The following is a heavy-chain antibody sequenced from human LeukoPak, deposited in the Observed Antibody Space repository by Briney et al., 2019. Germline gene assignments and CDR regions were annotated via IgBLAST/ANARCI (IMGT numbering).Heavy chain of an antibody. J-gene: IGHJ4*02. CDR3: AKETRGYSGYERITVVAATPFDY. CDR2: ISSSSSTI. D-gene: IGHD5-12*01. CDR1: GFTFSSYS. Sequence: PGGSLRLSCAASGFTFSSYSMNWVRQAPGKGLEWVSYISSSSSTIYYADSVKGRFTISRDNAKNSLYLQMNSLRAEDTAVYYCAKETRGYSGYERITVVAATPFDYWGQGTLVTVSS. V-gene: IGHV3-48*01.